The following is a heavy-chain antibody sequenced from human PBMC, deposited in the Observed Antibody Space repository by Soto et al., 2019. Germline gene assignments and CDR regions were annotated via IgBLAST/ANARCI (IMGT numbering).Heavy chain of an antibody. CDR2: IYYSGST. V-gene: IGHV4-39*07. CDR3: ARDLVTMPGRHESRPTHYRIDA. CDR1: GGSISSSSYY. D-gene: IGHD3-22*01. J-gene: IGHJ6*02. Sequence: SETLSLACTVSGGSISSSSYYWGWIRQPPGKGLEWIGSIYYSGSTYYNPSLKSRISISVDTSKNQFSLKLRSVTAADTAVYYCARDLVTMPGRHESRPTHYRIDAWGQWTTVS.